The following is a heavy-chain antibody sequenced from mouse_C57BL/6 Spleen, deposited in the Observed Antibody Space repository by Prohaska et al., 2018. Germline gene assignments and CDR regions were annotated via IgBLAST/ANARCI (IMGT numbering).Heavy chain of an antibody. CDR2: IYPGSGST. V-gene: IGHV1-55*01. CDR3: ARQDFYAMDY. J-gene: IGHJ4*01. Sequence: QVQLQQPGAELVKPGASVKMSCKASGYTFTSYWITWVKQRPGQGLEWIGDIYPGSGSTNYNEKLKGKATLRVDTSSSTAYMQHSSRTCEECAVYYCARQDFYAMDYWGQGTSVTVSS. CDR1: GYTFTSYW.